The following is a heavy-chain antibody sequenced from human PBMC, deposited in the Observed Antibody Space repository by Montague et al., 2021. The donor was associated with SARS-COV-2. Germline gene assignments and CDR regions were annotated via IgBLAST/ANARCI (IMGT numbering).Heavy chain of an antibody. CDR1: GFIFDDYG. V-gene: IGHV3-20*04. CDR3: ARLRDSGAYGAPGVY. D-gene: IGHD3-22*01. CDR2: INWNGDTT. J-gene: IGHJ4*02. Sequence: SLRLSCAASGFIFDDYGMNWVRQAPGKGLEWVSSINWNGDTTRYADSVRGRFIMSRDNARKSLYLHINSLRADDTAFYYCARLRDSGAYGAPGVYWGQGTLVTVSS.